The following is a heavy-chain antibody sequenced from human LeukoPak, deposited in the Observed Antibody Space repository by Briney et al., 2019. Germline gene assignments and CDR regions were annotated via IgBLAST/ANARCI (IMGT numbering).Heavy chain of an antibody. J-gene: IGHJ4*02. Sequence: GRSLRLSCAASGFTFSSYAMHWVRQAPDKGLEWVAVISYDGSNKYYADSVKGRFTISRDNSKNTLYLQMNSLRAEDTAVYYCAIEYYYDSSGYYTDDYWGQGTLVTVSS. CDR1: GFTFSSYA. V-gene: IGHV3-30*04. D-gene: IGHD3-22*01. CDR3: AIEYYYDSSGYYTDDY. CDR2: ISYDGSNK.